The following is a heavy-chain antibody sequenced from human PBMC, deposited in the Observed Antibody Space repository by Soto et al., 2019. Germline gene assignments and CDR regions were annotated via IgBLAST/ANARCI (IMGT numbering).Heavy chain of an antibody. CDR2: ISYDRNTE. D-gene: IGHD1-26*01. CDR1: GFSFSNYG. CDR3: AKDRGIVGGTSDF. V-gene: IGHV3-30*18. J-gene: IGHJ4*02. Sequence: QVQLVESGGGVVQPGRSLRLSCAASGFSFSNYGMHWVRQAPGKGLEWVAVISYDRNTEYYAASVKGRFTISRDNSKNTLYLQMNSLRTEDTAVYHCAKDRGIVGGTSDFWGQGTLVTVSS.